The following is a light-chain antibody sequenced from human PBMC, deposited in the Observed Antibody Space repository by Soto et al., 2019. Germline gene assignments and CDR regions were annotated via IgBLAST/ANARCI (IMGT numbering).Light chain of an antibody. V-gene: IGLV2-14*01. CDR2: DVS. Sequence: QSVLTEPASESGSPGQSITISCVGTSGDIGDYNYVSWYQQHPGKAPKVIIYDVSNRPSGVSYRFSGTKSGNTASLTVSGLQAEDEADYYCCSYTRSGTLIFGTGTKVTVL. CDR1: SGDIGDYNY. J-gene: IGLJ1*01. CDR3: CSYTRSGTLI.